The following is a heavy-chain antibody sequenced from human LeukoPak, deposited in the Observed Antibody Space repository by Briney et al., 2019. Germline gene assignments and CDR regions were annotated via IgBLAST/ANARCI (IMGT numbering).Heavy chain of an antibody. CDR1: GFTFSSYS. V-gene: IGHV3-21*05. J-gene: IGHJ4*02. Sequence: GGSLRLSCAASGFTFSSYSMNWVRQAPGKGLEWVPCISSSSSYIYYADFVKGRFTISGDNAKKSLYMQMNSLSAEDSAVYYCERDRGSGYGPSNFDYWGQGTLVTVSS. D-gene: IGHD5-12*01. CDR2: ISSSSSYI. CDR3: ERDRGSGYGPSNFDY.